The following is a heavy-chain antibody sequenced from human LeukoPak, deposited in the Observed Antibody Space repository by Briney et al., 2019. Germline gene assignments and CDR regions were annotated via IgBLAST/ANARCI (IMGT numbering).Heavy chain of an antibody. J-gene: IGHJ3*02. V-gene: IGHV3-30*02. D-gene: IGHD3-3*01. CDR2: SQYDGGNK. Sequence: GGSLRLSCAASGFTFSSYSMNWVRQAPGKGLEWVAYSQYDGGNKYYAESVKGRFTISRDNSKNTLSLQMNSLRAEDTAMYYCAKDGVFLGAFDIWGQGTMATVSS. CDR3: AKDGVFLGAFDI. CDR1: GFTFSSYS.